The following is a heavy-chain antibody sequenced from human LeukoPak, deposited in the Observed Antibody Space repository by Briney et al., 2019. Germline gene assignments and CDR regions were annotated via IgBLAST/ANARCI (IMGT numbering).Heavy chain of an antibody. D-gene: IGHD6-19*01. V-gene: IGHV3-30-3*01. CDR1: GFTFSSYA. CDR3: ARDSSSGWYMVDYYYGMDV. CDR2: ISYDGSNK. J-gene: IGHJ6*02. Sequence: GGSLRLSCAASGFTFSSYAMHWVRQAPGKGLEWVAVISYDGSNKYYADSVKGRFTISRDNSKNALYLQMNSLRAEDTAVYYCARDSSSGWYMVDYYYGMDVWGQGTTVTVSS.